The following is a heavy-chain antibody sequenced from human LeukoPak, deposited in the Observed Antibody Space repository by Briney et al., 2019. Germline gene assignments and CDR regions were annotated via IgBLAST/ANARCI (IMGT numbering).Heavy chain of an antibody. V-gene: IGHV3-48*03. Sequence: GGSLRLSCAVSGFTFSSYEMNWVRQAPGKGLEWVSYISSSGSTIYYADSVKGRFTISRDNAKNSLYLQMDSLRAEDTAVYYCARGPSSPLTHWGQGTLVTVSS. J-gene: IGHJ4*02. CDR1: GFTFSSYE. CDR3: ARGPSSPLTH. CDR2: ISSSGSTI. D-gene: IGHD6-6*01.